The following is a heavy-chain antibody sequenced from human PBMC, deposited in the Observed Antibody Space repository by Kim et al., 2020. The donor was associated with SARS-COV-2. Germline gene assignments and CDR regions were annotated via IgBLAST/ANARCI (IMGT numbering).Heavy chain of an antibody. CDR3: ARDLSAFGEGQFDY. Sequence: NPSLKSRVTISVDTSKNQFSLKLSSVTAADTAVYYCARDLSAFGEGQFDYWGQGTLVTVSS. V-gene: IGHV4-59*01. D-gene: IGHD3-10*01. J-gene: IGHJ4*02.